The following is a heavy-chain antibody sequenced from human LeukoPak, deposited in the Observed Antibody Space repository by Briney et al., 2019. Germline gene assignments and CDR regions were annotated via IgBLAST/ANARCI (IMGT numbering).Heavy chain of an antibody. V-gene: IGHV3-7*01. Sequence: GGSLRLSCAASGFTFSNYWMSWVRQAPGKGLEWVANIKQDGSEKYYVDSVKGRFTISRDNAKNSLYLQMNSLRAEDTAVYYCAKDHCSSTSCFYYYYYYYYMDVWGKGTTVTISS. CDR3: AKDHCSSTSCFYYYYYYYYMDV. CDR2: IKQDGSEK. CDR1: GFTFSNYW. D-gene: IGHD2-2*01. J-gene: IGHJ6*03.